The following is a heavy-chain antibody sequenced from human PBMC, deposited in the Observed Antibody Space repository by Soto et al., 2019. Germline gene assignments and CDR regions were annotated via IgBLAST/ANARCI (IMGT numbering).Heavy chain of an antibody. CDR3: AKDRYDDYGGIDY. CDR2: VSASGLNT. J-gene: IGHJ4*02. Sequence: LRLSCAASGFTFSTYAMAWVRQAPGKGLEWVSGVSASGLNTDYADPVKGRFYISRDTSKNTLFLQMNSLRAEDTAVYYCAKDRYDDYGGIDYWGQGTMVTVSS. V-gene: IGHV3-23*01. CDR1: GFTFSTYA. D-gene: IGHD4-17*01.